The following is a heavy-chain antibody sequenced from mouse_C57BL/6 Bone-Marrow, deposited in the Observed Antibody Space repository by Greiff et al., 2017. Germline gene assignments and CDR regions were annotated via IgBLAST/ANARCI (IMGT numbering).Heavy chain of an antibody. V-gene: IGHV3-8*01. CDR3: ARSSLFWGWYFDV. D-gene: IGHD1-1*02. CDR1: GYSITSDY. J-gene: IGHJ1*03. CDR2: ISYSGST. Sequence: EVQLQQSGPGLAKPSQTLSLTCSVTGYSITSDYWNWIRKFPGNKLEYMGYISYSGSTYYNPSHKSRISITRDTSKNQYYLQLNSVTTEDTATYYWARSSLFWGWYFDVWGTGTTVTVSS.